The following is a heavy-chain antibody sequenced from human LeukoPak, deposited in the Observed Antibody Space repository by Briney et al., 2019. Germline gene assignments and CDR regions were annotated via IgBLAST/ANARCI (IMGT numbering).Heavy chain of an antibody. Sequence: GASVKVSCKASGYTFTSYYMHWVRQAPGQGLEWMGIINPSGGSTSYAQKLQGRVTMTRDTSTSTVYMELSSLRSEDTAVYYCARGARNVLGSASCCTGDVWGQGTTVTVSS. CDR3: ARGARNVLGSASCCTGDV. CDR1: GYTFTSYY. D-gene: IGHD2-2*02. J-gene: IGHJ6*02. CDR2: INPSGGST. V-gene: IGHV1-46*01.